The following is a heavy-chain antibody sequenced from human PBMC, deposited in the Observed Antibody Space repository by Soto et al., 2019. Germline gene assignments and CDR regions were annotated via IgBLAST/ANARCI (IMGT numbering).Heavy chain of an antibody. J-gene: IGHJ4*02. D-gene: IGHD6-13*01. Sequence: EVQLLESGGGLVQPGGSLRLSCAASGFTFSSYAMSWVRQAPGKGLEWVSAISGSGGSTYYADSVKGRFTISRDNSKNTLYLQMNSLRAEDTDVYYCAKDSDGSWYVSYFDYWGQGTLVTVSS. V-gene: IGHV3-23*01. CDR3: AKDSDGSWYVSYFDY. CDR2: ISGSGGST. CDR1: GFTFSSYA.